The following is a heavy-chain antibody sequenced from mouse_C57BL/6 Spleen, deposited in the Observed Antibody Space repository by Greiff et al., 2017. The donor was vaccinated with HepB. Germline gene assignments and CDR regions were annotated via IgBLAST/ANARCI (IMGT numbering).Heavy chain of an antibody. CDR3: ARQGDGYYLYYFDY. D-gene: IGHD2-3*01. Sequence: DVQLVESGGGLVKPGGSLKLSCAASGFTFSDYGMHWVRQAPEKGLEWVAYISSGSSTIYYADTVKGRFTISRDNAKNTLFLQMTSRRSEDTAMYYCARQGDGYYLYYFDYWGQGTTLTVSS. J-gene: IGHJ2*01. CDR1: GFTFSDYG. V-gene: IGHV5-17*01. CDR2: ISSGSSTI.